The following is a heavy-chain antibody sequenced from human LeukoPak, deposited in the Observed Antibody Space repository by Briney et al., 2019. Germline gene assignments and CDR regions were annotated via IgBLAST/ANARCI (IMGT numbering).Heavy chain of an antibody. V-gene: IGHV4-39*01. Sequence: SETLSLTCIVSGGSISSSRYYWGWIRQPPGKGLEWIGRIDKSGSTSYNPSLRSRVTISVDTSKNQFSLNLISVTAADTAVYYCARVNYGYPYYYGLDVWGQGTTVTVSS. CDR3: ARVNYGYPYYYGLDV. CDR2: IDKSGST. CDR1: GGSISSSRYY. J-gene: IGHJ6*02. D-gene: IGHD3-10*01.